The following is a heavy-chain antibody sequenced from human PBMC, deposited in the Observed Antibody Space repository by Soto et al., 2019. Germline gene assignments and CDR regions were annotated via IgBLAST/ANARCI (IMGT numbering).Heavy chain of an antibody. CDR3: ARHEGYTAMAEGDAFDV. D-gene: IGHD5-18*01. CDR2: ISNSYSGST. J-gene: IGHJ3*01. CDR1: GGSISNYY. Sequence: QVQLQESGPGLVKPSETLSLTCTVSGGSISNYYWSWIRQPPGKGPESIGYISNSYSGSTKYNPSLQSRVTISIDTSKNQLSLKLYSVTAADTAVYYCARHEGYTAMAEGDAFDVWGQGTMVTVSS. V-gene: IGHV4-59*08.